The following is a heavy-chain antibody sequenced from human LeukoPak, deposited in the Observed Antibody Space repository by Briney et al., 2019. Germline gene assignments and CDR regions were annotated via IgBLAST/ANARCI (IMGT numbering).Heavy chain of an antibody. V-gene: IGHV3-21*01. Sequence: NPGGSLRLSCAASRFTFSSYSMNWVRQAPGKGLEWVSSISSSNSYIYYADSVKGRFTISRDNAKNSLYLQMNSLRAEDTAVYYCARVRYDSSAYSLALDYWGQGTLVTVSS. CDR3: ARVRYDSSAYSLALDY. J-gene: IGHJ4*02. CDR2: ISSSNSYI. CDR1: RFTFSSYS. D-gene: IGHD3-22*01.